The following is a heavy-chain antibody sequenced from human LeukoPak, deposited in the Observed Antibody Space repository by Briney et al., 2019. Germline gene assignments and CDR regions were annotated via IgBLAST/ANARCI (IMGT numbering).Heavy chain of an antibody. CDR3: ARGHPSSSWWCSGGYYYYYYMDV. Sequence: SETLSLTCAVYGGSFSGYYWSWIRQPPGKGLEWIGEINHSGSTNYNPSLKSRVTISVDTAKNQFSLKLSSVTAADTAVYYCARGHPSSSWWCSGGYYYYYYMDVWGKGTTVTVSS. D-gene: IGHD6-13*01. V-gene: IGHV4-34*01. CDR2: INHSGST. CDR1: GGSFSGYY. J-gene: IGHJ6*03.